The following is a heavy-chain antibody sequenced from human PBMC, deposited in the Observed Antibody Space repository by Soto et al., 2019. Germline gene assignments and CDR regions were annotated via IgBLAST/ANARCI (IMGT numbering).Heavy chain of an antibody. CDR2: IYHSGTS. D-gene: IGHD4-17*01. CDR1: GFTFSSYA. V-gene: IGHV4-30-2*01. CDR3: ARGLYGDFDY. J-gene: IGHJ4*02. Sequence: LRLSCAASGFTFSSYAMTWVRQPPGKGLEWIGYIYHSGTSFYNPSLKSRVTISVDGSKNQFSLKVNSVTAADTAVYYCARGLYGDFDYWGQGTLVTVSS.